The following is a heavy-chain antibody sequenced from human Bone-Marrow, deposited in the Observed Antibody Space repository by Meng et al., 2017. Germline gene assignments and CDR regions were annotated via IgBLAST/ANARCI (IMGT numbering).Heavy chain of an antibody. CDR2: IKQDGSEK. D-gene: IGHD4-17*01. CDR3: ARDRYGDYRLTLDY. CDR1: GFTFSSYG. Sequence: GESLKISCAASGFTFSSYGMHWVRQAPGKGLEWVANIKQDGSEKYYVDSVKGRFTISRDNAKNSLYLQMNSLRAEDTAVYYCARDRYGDYRLTLDYWGQGTLVTVSS. J-gene: IGHJ4*02. V-gene: IGHV3-7*01.